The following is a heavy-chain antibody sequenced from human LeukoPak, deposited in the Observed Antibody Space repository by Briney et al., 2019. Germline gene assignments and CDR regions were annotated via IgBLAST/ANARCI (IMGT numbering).Heavy chain of an antibody. CDR1: GGSISRYY. Sequence: PSETLALTCSVSGGSISRYYWSWIRQPPGKGLEWIGDIYYNACTNYNPSLKSPVTISVDTSKNHVSLKPSSVTAADTAVYYCARHPRDCYNSPYFYYGVAVWGHGTTVTVSS. CDR3: ARHPRDCYNSPYFYYGVAV. CDR2: IYYNACT. D-gene: IGHD5-24*01. J-gene: IGHJ6*02. V-gene: IGHV4-59*08.